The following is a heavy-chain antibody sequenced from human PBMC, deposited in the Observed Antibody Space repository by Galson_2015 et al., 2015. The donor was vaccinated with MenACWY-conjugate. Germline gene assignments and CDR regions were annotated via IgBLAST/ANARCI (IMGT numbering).Heavy chain of an antibody. J-gene: IGHJ5*02. Sequence: ETLSLTCTVSGYSISSGYYWGWIRQPPGKGLEWIGSIYHSGSTYYNPSLKSRVTISVDTSKNQFSLKLSSVTAADTAVYYCARDCVRSNTSCYEVAPWGQGTLVTVSS. D-gene: IGHD2-2*01. CDR2: IYHSGST. CDR3: ARDCVRSNTSCYEVAP. V-gene: IGHV4-38-2*02. CDR1: GYSISSGYY.